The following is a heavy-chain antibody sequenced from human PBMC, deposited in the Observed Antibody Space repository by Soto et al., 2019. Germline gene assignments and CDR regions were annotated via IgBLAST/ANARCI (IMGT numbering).Heavy chain of an antibody. CDR2: ISGSGGST. Sequence: HPGGSLGLAFAASGFTFSSYSMSWVRQAPGKGLEWVSAISGSGGSTYYADSVKGRFTISRDHSKKTLYMQMNSLSDEDTALSYCAKYGSASYSNYYYYMDVWGQGPTVTAS. J-gene: IGHJ6*03. CDR1: GFTFSSYS. D-gene: IGHD3-10*01. V-gene: IGHV3-23*01. CDR3: AKYGSASYSNYYYYMDV.